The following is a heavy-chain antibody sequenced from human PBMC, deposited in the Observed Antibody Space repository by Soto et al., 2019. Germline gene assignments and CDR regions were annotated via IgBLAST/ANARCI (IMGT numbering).Heavy chain of an antibody. V-gene: IGHV4-39*01. D-gene: IGHD3-3*01. Sequence: PSETLSLTCTVSGGSISSSGYYWGWIRQPPGKGLEWIGSIYYSGSTYYNPSLKSRDTISVDTSKNQFSLKLSSVTAADTAVYYCARQNYDFWSGYSIRWFDPWGQGTLVTVSS. CDR2: IYYSGST. CDR3: ARQNYDFWSGYSIRWFDP. CDR1: GGSISSSGYY. J-gene: IGHJ5*02.